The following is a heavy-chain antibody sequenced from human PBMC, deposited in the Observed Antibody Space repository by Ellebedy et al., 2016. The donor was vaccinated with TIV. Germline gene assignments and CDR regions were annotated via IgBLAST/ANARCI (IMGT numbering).Heavy chain of an antibody. CDR3: ILENYSLHY. CDR1: GFKFSGYS. D-gene: IGHD2-21*01. Sequence: GESLKISXTISGFKFSGYSMSWVRQAPGKGLEWVSFISTSSSFIHYEDSVKGRFTISRDNARNSLFLQMNSLRAEDTAVYYCILENYSLHYWGQGTLVTVSS. CDR2: ISTSSSFI. J-gene: IGHJ4*02. V-gene: IGHV3-21*04.